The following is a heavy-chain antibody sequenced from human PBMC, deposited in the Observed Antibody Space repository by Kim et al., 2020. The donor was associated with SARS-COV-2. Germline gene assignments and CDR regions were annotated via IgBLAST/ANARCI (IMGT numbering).Heavy chain of an antibody. CDR2: IYSGGSST. D-gene: IGHD6-6*01. V-gene: IGHV3-23*03. CDR1: GFTFSSYA. Sequence: GGSLRLSCAASGFTFSSYAMSWVRQAPGKGLEWVSVIYSGGSSTYYADSVKGRFTISRDNSKNTLYLQMNSLRAEDTAVYYCAKSSSGGYWGQGTLVTVSS. CDR3: AKSSSGGY. J-gene: IGHJ4*02.